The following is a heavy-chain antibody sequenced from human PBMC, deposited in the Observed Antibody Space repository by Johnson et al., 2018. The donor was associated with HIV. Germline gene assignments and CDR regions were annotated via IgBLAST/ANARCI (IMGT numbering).Heavy chain of an antibody. CDR2: IGTAGDT. Sequence: VQLVESGGGLVQPGGSLRLSCAASGFTFSNYDMHWVRQATGKGLEWVSGIGTAGDTYYPGSVKGRFTISRENAKNSLYLQMNSLRAGDTAVYYCARAYVNWGRGAVDMWGQGTRVNVSS. D-gene: IGHD7-27*01. V-gene: IGHV3-13*01. CDR1: GFTFSNYD. CDR3: ARAYVNWGRGAVDM. J-gene: IGHJ3*02.